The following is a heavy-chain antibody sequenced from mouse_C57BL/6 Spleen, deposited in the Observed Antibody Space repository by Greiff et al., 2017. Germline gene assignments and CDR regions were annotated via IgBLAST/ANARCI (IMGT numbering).Heavy chain of an antibody. Sequence: EVKLVESEGGLVQPGSSMKLSCTASGFTFSDYYMAWVRQVPEKGLEWVANINYDGSSTYYLDSLKSRFIISRDNAKNILYLQMSSLKSEDTATYYCARALLTTVVAPYWYFDVWGTGTTVTVSS. CDR3: ARALLTTVVAPYWYFDV. V-gene: IGHV5-16*01. J-gene: IGHJ1*03. CDR1: GFTFSDYY. D-gene: IGHD1-1*01. CDR2: INYDGSST.